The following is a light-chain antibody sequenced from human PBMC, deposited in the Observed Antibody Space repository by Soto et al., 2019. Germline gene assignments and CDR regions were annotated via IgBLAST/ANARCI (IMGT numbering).Light chain of an antibody. CDR3: QQYGSSPWT. V-gene: IGKV3-20*01. CDR1: QSVSSSY. Sequence: EIVLTQSPGTLSLSPGERATLSCRASQSVSSSYLAWYQQKPGQAPRLLIDGASSRATGIPAMFSGSGSGTDFTLTISRLEPEAFAVYYCQQYGSSPWTFGQGTKVEIK. J-gene: IGKJ1*01. CDR2: GAS.